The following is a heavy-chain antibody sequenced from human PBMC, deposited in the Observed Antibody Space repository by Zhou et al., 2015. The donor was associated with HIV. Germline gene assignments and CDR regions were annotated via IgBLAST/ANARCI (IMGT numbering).Heavy chain of an antibody. CDR1: GGTFSSYA. J-gene: IGHJ1*01. D-gene: IGHD1-26*01. Sequence: QVQLVQSGAEVKKPGSSVKVSCKASGGTFSSYAISWVRQAPGQGLEWMGGIIPIFGTANYAQKFQGRVTITADESTSTAYMELSSLRSEDTAVYYCARAGGIVGATNPGYFQHWGQGTLVTVSS. CDR3: ARAGGIVGATNPGYFQH. CDR2: IIPIFGTA. V-gene: IGHV1-69*12.